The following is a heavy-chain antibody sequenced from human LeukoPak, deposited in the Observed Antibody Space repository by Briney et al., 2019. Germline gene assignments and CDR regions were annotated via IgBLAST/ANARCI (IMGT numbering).Heavy chain of an antibody. J-gene: IGHJ4*02. D-gene: IGHD3-16*01. CDR3: SRGEYSNGYPYRLDS. Sequence: ASVKVSCKASGSTFSDYHINWVRRASGQGPEWMGWINPKSGGAKYGQAFQGRVTMTRDTSISTAYMELNRLRFDDTAMYYCSRGEYSNGYPYRLDSWGQGTLVTVSS. CDR1: GSTFSDYH. CDR2: INPKSGGA. V-gene: IGHV1-2*02.